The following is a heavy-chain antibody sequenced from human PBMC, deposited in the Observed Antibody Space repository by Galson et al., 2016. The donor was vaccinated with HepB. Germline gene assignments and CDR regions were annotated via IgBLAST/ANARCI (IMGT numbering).Heavy chain of an antibody. J-gene: IGHJ5*02. CDR1: GYTFSDYG. CDR3: AKDGYYYGSGSYSPNNWFDP. D-gene: IGHD3-10*01. Sequence: SVKVSCKASGYTFSDYGISWVRQAPGQGLEWMGWISPYSGDTKFAQNLQGRVTITADTSTTTVYMEVRSLTSDDTAVYYCAKDGYYYGSGSYSPNNWFDPWGQGTLVTDSS. V-gene: IGHV1-18*01. CDR2: ISPYSGDT.